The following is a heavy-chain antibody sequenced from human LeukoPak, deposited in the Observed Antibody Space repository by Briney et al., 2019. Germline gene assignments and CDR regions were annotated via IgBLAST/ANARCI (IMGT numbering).Heavy chain of an antibody. Sequence: GASVKVSCKASGYTFTRYPMNWVRQAPGQGLEWMGWINTNTGNPTYAQGFTGRFVFSLDTSVSTAYLQISSLKAEDTAVYYCARVPMVGYCSGGSCYSLRDWGQGTLVTVSS. J-gene: IGHJ4*02. CDR2: INTNTGNP. D-gene: IGHD2-15*01. CDR1: GYTFTRYP. CDR3: ARVPMVGYCSGGSCYSLRD. V-gene: IGHV7-4-1*02.